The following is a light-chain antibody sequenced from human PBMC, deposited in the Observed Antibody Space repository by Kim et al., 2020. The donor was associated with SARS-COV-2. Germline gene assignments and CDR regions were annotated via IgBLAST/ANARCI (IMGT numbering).Light chain of an antibody. V-gene: IGLV1-36*01. J-gene: IGLJ3*02. CDR1: TSNIGSNE. CDR3: ATWDDSLDGPV. CDR2: SDA. Sequence: QRVTIPCPGSTSNIGSNEVHWDQQIPGKGPKTRFHSDAVLVSVVSDRFSGSTSGTSASLAISGLQSEDEADYYCATWDDSLDGPVFGGGTRVTVL.